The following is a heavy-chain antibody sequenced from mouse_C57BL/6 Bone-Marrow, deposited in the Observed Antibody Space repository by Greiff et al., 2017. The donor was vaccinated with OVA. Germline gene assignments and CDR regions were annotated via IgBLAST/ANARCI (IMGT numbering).Heavy chain of an antibody. CDR3: TRGYDLYHYAMDY. J-gene: IGHJ4*01. CDR2: IDPEDGDT. CDR1: GFNINDYY. Sequence: EVQLQQSGAELVRPGASVKLSCTASGFNINDYYMHWVKQRPEQGLEWIGRIDPEDGDTEYAPTFQGQATMTEDTSSNTAYLQLSSLTSEDTAVDYCTRGYDLYHYAMDYWGQGTSVTVSS. V-gene: IGHV14-1*01. D-gene: IGHD2-3*01.